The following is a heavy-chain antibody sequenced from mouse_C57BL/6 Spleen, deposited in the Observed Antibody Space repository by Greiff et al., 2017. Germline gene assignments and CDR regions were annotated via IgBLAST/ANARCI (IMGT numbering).Heavy chain of an antibody. CDR2: IDPSDSYT. CDR3: ARRDGFPYAMDY. V-gene: IGHV1-69*01. CDR1: GYTFTSYW. Sequence: QVQLQQPGAELVMPGASVKLSCKASGYTFTSYWMHWVKQRPGQGLEWIGEIDPSDSYTNYNQKFKGKSTLTVDKSSSTAYMQLSSLTSEDSAVYYCARRDGFPYAMDYWGQATSVTVSS. J-gene: IGHJ4*01. D-gene: IGHD2-3*01.